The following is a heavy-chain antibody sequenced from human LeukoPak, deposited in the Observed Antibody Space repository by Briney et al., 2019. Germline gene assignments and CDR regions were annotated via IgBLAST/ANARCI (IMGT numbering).Heavy chain of an antibody. CDR1: GFTFSSYS. J-gene: IGHJ3*02. D-gene: IGHD3-10*01. V-gene: IGHV3-21*01. CDR2: ISSSSSYI. Sequence: GGSLRLSCAASGFTFSSYSLNWVRQAPGKGLEWVSSISSSSSYIYYAYSVKGRFTISRDNAKNSLYLQMNSLRAEDTAVYYCAREALGAGSGSYYNAAFDIWGQGAMVTVSS. CDR3: AREALGAGSGSYYNAAFDI.